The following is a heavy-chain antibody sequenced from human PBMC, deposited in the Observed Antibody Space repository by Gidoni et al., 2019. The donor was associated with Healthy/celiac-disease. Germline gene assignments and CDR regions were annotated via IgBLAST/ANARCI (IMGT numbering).Heavy chain of an antibody. V-gene: IGHV4-39*01. CDR2: IYYSGST. D-gene: IGHD1-1*01. CDR3: ARGGAWNDDWFDP. Sequence: GKGLEWIGSIYYSGSTYYNPSLKSRVTISVDTSKNQFSLKLSPVTAADTAVYYCARGGAWNDDWFDPWGQGTLVTVSS. J-gene: IGHJ5*02.